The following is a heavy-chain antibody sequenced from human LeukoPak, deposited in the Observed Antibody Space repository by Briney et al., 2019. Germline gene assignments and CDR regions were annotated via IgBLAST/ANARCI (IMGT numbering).Heavy chain of an antibody. CDR1: GFTFSDYS. Sequence: PGGSLRLSCAASGFTFSDYSIHWVRQAPGKGLVWVSRINSDGSSTSYADSVKGRFTISRDNAKNTLYLQMNSLRAEDTAVYYCARDFLYDASWYFDLWGRGTLVTVSS. J-gene: IGHJ2*01. CDR3: ARDFLYDASWYFDL. V-gene: IGHV3-74*01. D-gene: IGHD2-2*02. CDR2: INSDGSST.